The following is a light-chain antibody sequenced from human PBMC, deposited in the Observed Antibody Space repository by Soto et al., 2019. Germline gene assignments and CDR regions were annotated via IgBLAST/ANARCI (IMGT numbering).Light chain of an antibody. CDR3: LQYHSSWT. V-gene: IGKV1-6*01. CDR1: QAIRDD. Sequence: IQMTQSPSSLSASVGDRVSITCRASQAIRDDLGWYQKKPGKAPKLLIFAASRLERGVPSRFSGSGSGTDFTLTISSLQPEDFATYYCLQYHSSWTFGQGTKV. CDR2: AAS. J-gene: IGKJ1*01.